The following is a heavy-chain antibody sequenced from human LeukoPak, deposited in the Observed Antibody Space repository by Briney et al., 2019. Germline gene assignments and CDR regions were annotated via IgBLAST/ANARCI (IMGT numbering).Heavy chain of an antibody. V-gene: IGHV1-69*05. CDR2: IIPIFGTA. J-gene: IGHJ6*03. CDR1: GGTFSSYA. D-gene: IGHD2/OR15-2a*01. Sequence: ASVKVSCKASGGTFSSYAISWVRQAPGQGLEWMGGIIPIFGTANYAQKFQGRVTITTDESTSTAYMELSSLRSEDTAVYYCARGLLGLRPRYYYYYMDVWGKGTTVTVSS. CDR3: ARGLLGLRPRYYYYYMDV.